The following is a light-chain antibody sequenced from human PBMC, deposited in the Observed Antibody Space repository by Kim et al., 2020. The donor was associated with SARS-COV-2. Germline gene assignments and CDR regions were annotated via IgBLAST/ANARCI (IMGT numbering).Light chain of an antibody. CDR3: QQYADLPIT. Sequence: WSPGKRATLSCRTSHHVDIYVVWYQQKPGLAPRLLIYAASNRAAVIPDRFSGSGSGRDFTLSITTVEPEYFAVYYCQQYADLPITFSRGTKVDIK. CDR1: HHVDIY. J-gene: IGKJ4*01. V-gene: IGKV3-11*02. CDR2: AAS.